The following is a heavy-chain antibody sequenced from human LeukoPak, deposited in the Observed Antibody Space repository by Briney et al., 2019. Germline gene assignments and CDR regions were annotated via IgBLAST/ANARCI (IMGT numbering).Heavy chain of an antibody. D-gene: IGHD3-3*01. CDR3: AKSTIFGVVIY. CDR1: GFTFSSYA. V-gene: IGHV3-23*01. Sequence: GGSLRLSCAASGFTFSSYAMSWVRQAPGKGLEWVSAISGSGGSTYYADSVKGRFTISKDNSKNTLYLQMNSLRAEDTAVYYCAKSTIFGVVIYWGQGTLVTVSS. CDR2: ISGSGGST. J-gene: IGHJ4*02.